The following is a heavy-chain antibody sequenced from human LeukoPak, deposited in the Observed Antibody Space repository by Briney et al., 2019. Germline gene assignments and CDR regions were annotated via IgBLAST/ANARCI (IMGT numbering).Heavy chain of an antibody. J-gene: IGHJ3*02. CDR3: ASCSRFSGSFYDAFDI. V-gene: IGHV1-69*13. CDR2: IIPIFGTA. CDR1: GGTFSSYA. D-gene: IGHD1-26*01. Sequence: SVKVSCKASGGTFSSYAISWVRQAPGQGLERMGGIIPIFGTANYAQKFQGRVTITADESTSTAYMELSSLRSEDTAVYYCASCSRFSGSFYDAFDIWGQGTLVIVSS.